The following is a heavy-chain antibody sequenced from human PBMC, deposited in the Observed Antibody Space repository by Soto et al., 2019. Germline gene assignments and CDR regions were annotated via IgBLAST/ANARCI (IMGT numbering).Heavy chain of an antibody. J-gene: IGHJ4*02. CDR1: GGSISSGGYS. V-gene: IGHV4-30-2*01. CDR2: IYHSGST. D-gene: IGHD6-13*01. Sequence: SETLSLTCAVSGGSISSGGYSWSWIRQPPGKGLEWIGYIYHSGSTYYNPSLKSRVTISVDTSKNQFSLNLGSVAAADTAVYYCARGNIAAALVYWGQGTLVTVSS. CDR3: ARGNIAAALVY.